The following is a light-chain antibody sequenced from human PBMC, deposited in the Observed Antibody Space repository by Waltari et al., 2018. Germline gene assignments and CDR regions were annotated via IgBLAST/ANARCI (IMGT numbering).Light chain of an antibody. J-gene: IGLJ2*01. CDR2: RNN. Sequence: QSVLTQPPSASGTPGQRVTISCSGSSSNIGSNYVYWYQQLPGTAPKLLIYRNNQRPSGVPDRVSGSKSGTSASLASSGLRSEDEADYYCAAWDDSLSGVVFGGGTKLTVL. V-gene: IGLV1-47*01. CDR3: AAWDDSLSGVV. CDR1: SSNIGSNY.